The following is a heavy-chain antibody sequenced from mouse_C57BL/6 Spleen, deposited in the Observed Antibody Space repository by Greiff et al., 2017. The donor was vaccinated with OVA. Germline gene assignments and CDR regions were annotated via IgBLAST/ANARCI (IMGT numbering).Heavy chain of an antibody. V-gene: IGHV1-76*01. J-gene: IGHJ4*01. Sequence: QVQLQQSGAELVRPGASVKLSCKASGYTFTDYYINWVKQRPGQGLEWIARIYPGSGNTYYNEKFKGKATLTAEKSSSTAYMQLSSLTSEDSAVYFCARSYDYDWSYYAMDYWGQGTSVTVSS. CDR2: IYPGSGNT. D-gene: IGHD2-4*01. CDR1: GYTFTDYY. CDR3: ARSYDYDWSYYAMDY.